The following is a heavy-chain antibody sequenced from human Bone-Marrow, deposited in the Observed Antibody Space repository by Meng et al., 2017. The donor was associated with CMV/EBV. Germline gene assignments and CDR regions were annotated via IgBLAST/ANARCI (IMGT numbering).Heavy chain of an antibody. D-gene: IGHD3-3*01. CDR1: GGSISSYY. V-gene: IGHV4-59*01. CDR3: ARYYDFWSGYSYGMDV. CDR2: IYYSGST. J-gene: IGHJ6*02. Sequence: SETLSLTCTVSGGSISSYYWSWIRQPPGKGLEWIGYIYYSGSTNYNPSLKSRVTISVDTSKNQFSLKLSSVTAADTAVYYCARYYDFWSGYSYGMDVWGQGPTVTVSS.